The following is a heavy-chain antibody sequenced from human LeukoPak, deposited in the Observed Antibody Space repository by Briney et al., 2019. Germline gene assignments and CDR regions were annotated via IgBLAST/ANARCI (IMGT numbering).Heavy chain of an antibody. Sequence: GGSLRLSCAASGFTFSSYWMSWVRQAPGKGLEWEANIKQDGSEKNYVDSVKGRFTISRDNAKNSLDLQMNSLRGEDTAVYYCARAGGYASSWAYWGQGTLVTVSS. V-gene: IGHV3-7*01. J-gene: IGHJ4*02. CDR3: ARAGGYASSWAY. D-gene: IGHD5-12*01. CDR1: GFTFSSYW. CDR2: IKQDGSEK.